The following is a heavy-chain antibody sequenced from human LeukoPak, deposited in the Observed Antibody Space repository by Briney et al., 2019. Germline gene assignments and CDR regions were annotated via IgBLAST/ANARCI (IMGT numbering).Heavy chain of an antibody. CDR1: GFTFSSYE. V-gene: IGHV3-48*03. CDR3: ARSGEFFPYYGMDV. Sequence: QPGGSLRLSCAASGFTFSSYEMNWVRQAPGKGLEWVSYISSSGSTIYYADPVKGRFTISRDNAKNSLYLQVNSLRAEDTAVYYCARSGEFFPYYGMDVWGKGTTVTVSS. CDR2: ISSSGSTI. J-gene: IGHJ6*04. D-gene: IGHD3-10*01.